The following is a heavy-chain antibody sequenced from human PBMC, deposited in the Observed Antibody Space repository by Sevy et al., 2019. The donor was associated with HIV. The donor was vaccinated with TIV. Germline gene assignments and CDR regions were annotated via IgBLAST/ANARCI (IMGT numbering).Heavy chain of an antibody. V-gene: IGHV4-34*01. D-gene: IGHD6-19*01. CDR1: GGSFSGYY. Sequence: SETLSLTCAVYGGSFSGYYWSWIRQPPGKGLEWIGEINHSGSTNYNPSLKSRVTISVDTSKNQFCLKLSSVTAADTAVYYCARGRYSSGWYGRWGQGTLVTVSS. J-gene: IGHJ4*02. CDR3: ARGRYSSGWYGR. CDR2: INHSGST.